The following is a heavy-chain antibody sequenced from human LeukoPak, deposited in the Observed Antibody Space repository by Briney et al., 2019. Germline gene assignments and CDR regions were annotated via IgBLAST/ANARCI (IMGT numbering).Heavy chain of an antibody. CDR1: GGSIGSYY. Sequence: SETLSLTCTVSGGSIGSYYWSWIRQPAGKGLEWIGRIYTSGSTNYNPSLKSRVTMSVDTSKNQFSLKLSSVTAADTAVYYCAREGYSSSWYRPSYFDYWGQGTLVTVSS. J-gene: IGHJ4*02. CDR2: IYTSGST. CDR3: AREGYSSSWYRPSYFDY. V-gene: IGHV4-4*07. D-gene: IGHD6-13*01.